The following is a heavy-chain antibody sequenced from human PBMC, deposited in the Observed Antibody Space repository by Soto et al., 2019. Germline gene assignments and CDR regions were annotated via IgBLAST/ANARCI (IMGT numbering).Heavy chain of an antibody. Sequence: SETLSLTCAVSGGSISSRGYSWSWIRKPPGKGLEWIGYIYHSGSTYYNPSLKSRVTISVDRSKNQFSLKLSSATAADTAVYYCARGAYYYDSSGYPFDYWGQGTLVTVSS. V-gene: IGHV4-30-2*01. D-gene: IGHD3-22*01. J-gene: IGHJ4*02. CDR2: IYHSGST. CDR1: GGSISSRGYS. CDR3: ARGAYYYDSSGYPFDY.